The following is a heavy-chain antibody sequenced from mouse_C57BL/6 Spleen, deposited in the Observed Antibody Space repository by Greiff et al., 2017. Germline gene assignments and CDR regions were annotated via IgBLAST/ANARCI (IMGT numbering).Heavy chain of an antibody. CDR3: ARPHYYGSSYYAMDY. V-gene: IGHV1-54*01. Sequence: QVQLKQSGAELVRPGTSVKVSCKASGYAFTNYLIEWVKQRPGQGLEWIGVINPGSGGTNYNEKFKGKVKLTADKSSSSASMQLSSLTSEYSAVYFCARPHYYGSSYYAMDYWGQGTSVTVSS. D-gene: IGHD1-1*01. CDR2: INPGSGGT. CDR1: GYAFTNYL. J-gene: IGHJ4*01.